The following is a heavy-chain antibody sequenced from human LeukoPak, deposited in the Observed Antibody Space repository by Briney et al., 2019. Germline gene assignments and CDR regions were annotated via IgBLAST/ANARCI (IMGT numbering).Heavy chain of an antibody. V-gene: IGHV3-9*01. D-gene: IGHD3-9*01. CDR3: AKGPTLTGYLDY. CDR1: GFTFDDYA. Sequence: GRSLRLSCAASGFTFDDYAMHWVRQAPGKGLEWVSGISWNSGSICYADSVKGRFTISRDNAKNSLYLQMNSLRAEDTALYYCAKGPTLTGYLDYWGQGTLVTVSS. CDR2: ISWNSGSI. J-gene: IGHJ4*02.